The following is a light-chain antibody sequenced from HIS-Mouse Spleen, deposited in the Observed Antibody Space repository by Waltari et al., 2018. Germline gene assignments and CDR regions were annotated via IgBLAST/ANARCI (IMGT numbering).Light chain of an antibody. V-gene: IGLV1-47*01. CDR1: SSNIGSNY. CDR2: RNK. J-gene: IGLJ2*01. Sequence: QSVLTQPPSASGTPGQRVTISCSGSSSNIGSNYVYWYQQLPGTAPKLLIYRNKQRPLGVPDRFSGSKSGTSASLAISGLRSEDEADYYCAAWDDSLSGHVVFGGGTKLTVL. CDR3: AAWDDSLSGHVV.